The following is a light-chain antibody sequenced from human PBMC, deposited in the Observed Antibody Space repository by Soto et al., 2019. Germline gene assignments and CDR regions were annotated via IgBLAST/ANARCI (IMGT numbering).Light chain of an antibody. J-gene: IGLJ1*01. CDR1: SNDVGGYNY. V-gene: IGLV2-14*01. CDR2: DVT. Sequence: QSVLTQPASVSGSPGQSITISCTGTSNDVGGYNYVSWFQQHPGEVPKTIIYDVTNRPSGVSNRFSASKSGNTASLTISGLQAEDEADYYCSSYTGSSTRVLGTGTKVTVL. CDR3: SSYTGSSTRV.